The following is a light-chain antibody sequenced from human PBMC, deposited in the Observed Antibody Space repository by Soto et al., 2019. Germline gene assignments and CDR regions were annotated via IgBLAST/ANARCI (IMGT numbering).Light chain of an antibody. Sequence: EIVMTQSPATLSVSPGERVTLSCRASQSVYSNLAWYQQKPGQAPRLLIHGTFTRATGIPARFSGSGSGTEFTLTISSLQSEDFVVYYCQQYNKWPLTFGGGTKVEIK. CDR2: GTF. CDR3: QQYNKWPLT. V-gene: IGKV3-15*01. CDR1: QSVYSN. J-gene: IGKJ4*01.